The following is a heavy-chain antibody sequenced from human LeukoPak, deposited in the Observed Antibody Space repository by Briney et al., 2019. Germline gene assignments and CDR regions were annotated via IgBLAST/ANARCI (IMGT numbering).Heavy chain of an antibody. J-gene: IGHJ4*02. D-gene: IGHD3-10*01. Sequence: ASVKVSCKASGYTFTSYGISWVRQAPGQGLEWMGWINPNSGDTDYAQKFQGRVTMTRDTSISTAYVELSRLRSDDTAVYYCASELTGESLDYWGQGTLVTVSS. CDR3: ASELTGESLDY. CDR1: GYTFTSYG. CDR2: INPNSGDT. V-gene: IGHV1-2*02.